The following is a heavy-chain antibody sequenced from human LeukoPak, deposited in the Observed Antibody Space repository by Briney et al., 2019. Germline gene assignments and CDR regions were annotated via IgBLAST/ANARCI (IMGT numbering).Heavy chain of an antibody. V-gene: IGHV3-23*01. D-gene: IGHD2-8*01. CDR1: GFTFSIYA. CDR3: AKDTSIGRYCTNGVCSPFDY. Sequence: GGSLRLSCAASGFTFSIYAMSWVRQAPGKGLEWVSAISDSGGSTYDADSVKGRFTISRDNSKNTLYLQMNSLRAEDTAVYYCAKDTSIGRYCTNGVCSPFDYWGQGTLVTVSS. J-gene: IGHJ4*02. CDR2: ISDSGGST.